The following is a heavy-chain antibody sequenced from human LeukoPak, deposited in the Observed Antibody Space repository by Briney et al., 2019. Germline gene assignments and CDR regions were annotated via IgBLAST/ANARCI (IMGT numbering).Heavy chain of an antibody. V-gene: IGHV3-21*01. CDR3: ARVEEAAAFNP. D-gene: IGHD6-13*01. CDR1: GFTFSSYS. CDR2: ISSSSSYI. Sequence: GGSLRLSCAASGFTFSSYSMNWVRQAPGRGLEWVSSISSSSSYIYYADSLKGRFTISRDNAKNSLYLQMNSLRAEDTAVYYCARVEEAAAFNPWGQGTLVTVSS. J-gene: IGHJ5*02.